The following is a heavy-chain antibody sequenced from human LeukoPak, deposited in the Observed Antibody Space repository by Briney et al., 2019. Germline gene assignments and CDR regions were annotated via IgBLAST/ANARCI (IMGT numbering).Heavy chain of an antibody. Sequence: GGSLRLSCAASGFTFSSYAMSWVRQAPGKGLEWVSAISGSGGSTYYADSVKGRFTISRDNSKNTLYLQMNSLRAEDTAVYYCAILAYYYDSSGFGFLDYRGQGTLVTVSS. V-gene: IGHV3-23*01. CDR3: AILAYYYDSSGFGFLDY. D-gene: IGHD3-22*01. J-gene: IGHJ4*02. CDR1: GFTFSSYA. CDR2: ISGSGGST.